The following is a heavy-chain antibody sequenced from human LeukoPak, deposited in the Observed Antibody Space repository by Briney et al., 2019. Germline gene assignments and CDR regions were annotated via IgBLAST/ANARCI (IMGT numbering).Heavy chain of an antibody. V-gene: IGHV1-46*01. D-gene: IGHD1-20*01. J-gene: IGHJ4*02. Sequence: WASVTVSCKASGYTFTSYYMHWVRQAPGQGLEWMGIINPSGGSTSYAQKFQGRVTMTRDTSTSTVYMELSSLRSEDTAVYYCARAWSITGTWCYFDYWGQGTLVTVSS. CDR1: GYTFTSYY. CDR3: ARAWSITGTWCYFDY. CDR2: INPSGGST.